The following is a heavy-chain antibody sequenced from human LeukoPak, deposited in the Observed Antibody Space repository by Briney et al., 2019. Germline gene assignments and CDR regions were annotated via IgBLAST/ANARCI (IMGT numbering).Heavy chain of an antibody. CDR3: ARDLVTVTKGFDI. D-gene: IGHD4-17*01. CDR2: ISHIGRT. Sequence: SETLSLTCAVSGDSFSSHYWTWIRQSPGTGLEWIGYISHIGRTNYNPSLKGRVTISIDTSKNQFSLKLRSVTAADTAVYYCARDLVTVTKGFDIWGQGTMVSVSS. J-gene: IGHJ3*02. CDR1: GDSFSSHY. V-gene: IGHV4-59*11.